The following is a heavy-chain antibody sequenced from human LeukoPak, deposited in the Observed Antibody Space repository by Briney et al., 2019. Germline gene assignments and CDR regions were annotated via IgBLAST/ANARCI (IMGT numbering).Heavy chain of an antibody. J-gene: IGHJ5*02. CDR3: ARGRSSRDFWSGYSHHWFDP. CDR1: GGSFSAYY. D-gene: IGHD3-3*01. CDR2: INHSGSS. Sequence: SSETLSLTCAVYGGSFSAYYWSWIRQSPGKGLEWIGEINHSGSSNYSPSLKSRVTFSVDTSKGQVSLNLNSVTAAGTAVYYCARGRSSRDFWSGYSHHWFDPWGQGTLVTVSS. V-gene: IGHV4-34*01.